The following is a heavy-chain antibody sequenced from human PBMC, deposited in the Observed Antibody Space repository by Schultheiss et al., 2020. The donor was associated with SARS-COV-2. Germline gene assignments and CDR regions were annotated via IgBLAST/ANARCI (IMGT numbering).Heavy chain of an antibody. J-gene: IGHJ3*02. D-gene: IGHD2-21*02. Sequence: SETLSLTCAVSGYSISSGYYWGWIRQPPGKGLEWIGSIYHSGSTYYNPSLKSRVTISVDTSKNQFSLKLSSVTAADTAVYYCASAVVVVTATTDAFDIWGQGTLVTVSS. CDR1: GYSISSGYY. CDR2: IYHSGST. CDR3: ASAVVVVTATTDAFDI. V-gene: IGHV4-38-2*01.